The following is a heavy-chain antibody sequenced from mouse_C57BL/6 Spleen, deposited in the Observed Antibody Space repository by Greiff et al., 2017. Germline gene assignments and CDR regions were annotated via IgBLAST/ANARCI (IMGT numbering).Heavy chain of an antibody. CDR2: IRDGGSYT. J-gene: IGHJ4*01. V-gene: IGHV5-4*01. D-gene: IGHD3-1*01. CDR1: GFTFSSYA. CDR3: ARDRSSEAMDY. Sequence: EVMLVESGGGLVKPGGSLKLSCAASGFTFSSYALSWVRQTPEKRLVWVVTIRDGGSYTYYPDNVKGRFTISKDNAKNNLYLQKSHLKSEDTAMYYCARDRSSEAMDYWGQGTSVTVSS.